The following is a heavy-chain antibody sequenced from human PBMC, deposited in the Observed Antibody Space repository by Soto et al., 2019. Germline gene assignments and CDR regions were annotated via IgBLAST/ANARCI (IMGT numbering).Heavy chain of an antibody. CDR1: GDSYSFYG. CDR3: ARDRLRGYDSSGFYS. D-gene: IGHD3-22*01. J-gene: IGHJ4*02. Sequence: TSVKVSCEACGDSYSFYGINWVRQAPEQGLEWMGWINPSDGNRNFAQKFEDRVTMTTATSTNTVFLELRSLKSDDTAIYYCARDRLRGYDSSGFYSWGQGTMVTVSS. CDR2: INPSDGNR. V-gene: IGHV1-18*01.